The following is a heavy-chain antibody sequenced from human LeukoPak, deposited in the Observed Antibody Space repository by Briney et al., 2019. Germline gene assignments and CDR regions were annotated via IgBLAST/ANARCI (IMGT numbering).Heavy chain of an antibody. V-gene: IGHV3-23*01. J-gene: IGHJ4*02. Sequence: GGSLRLSCAASGFTFSSYAMSWVRQAPGKGLEWVSAISGSGGSTYYADSVKGRFTISRDNSKNTLYLQMNSLRAEDTAVYYCAKDRRDCSGGSCYVGEVYLDYWGQGALVTVSS. CDR3: AKDRRDCSGGSCYVGEVYLDY. CDR2: ISGSGGST. CDR1: GFTFSSYA. D-gene: IGHD2-15*01.